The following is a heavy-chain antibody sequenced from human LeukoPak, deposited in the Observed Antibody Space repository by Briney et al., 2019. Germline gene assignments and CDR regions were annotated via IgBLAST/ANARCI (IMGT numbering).Heavy chain of an antibody. CDR1: GFTFSSYA. J-gene: IGHJ6*02. V-gene: IGHV3-23*01. D-gene: IGHD2-21*02. CDR3: AKTRRGYCGGDCSNYGMDV. Sequence: GGSLRLSCAASGFTFSSYAMSWVRQAPGKGLEWVSAISGSGGSTYYADSVKGRFTISRDNSENTLYLQMDSLRAEDTAVYYCAKTRRGYCGGDCSNYGMDVWGQGTTVTVSS. CDR2: ISGSGGST.